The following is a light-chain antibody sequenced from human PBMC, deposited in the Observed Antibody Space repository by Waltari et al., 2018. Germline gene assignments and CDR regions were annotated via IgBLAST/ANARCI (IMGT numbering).Light chain of an antibody. J-gene: IGKJ2*01. V-gene: IGKV3-11*01. CDR2: DAS. CDR1: QSVSSY. CDR3: QQRSNWPPAYV. Sequence: EIVLTQSPATLSLSPGERANLSCRASQSVSSYLAWYQQKPGQAPRLLIYDASNRATGIPARFSGRGSGTDFTLTISSLEPEDFAVYYCQQRSNWPPAYVFGQGTKLEIK.